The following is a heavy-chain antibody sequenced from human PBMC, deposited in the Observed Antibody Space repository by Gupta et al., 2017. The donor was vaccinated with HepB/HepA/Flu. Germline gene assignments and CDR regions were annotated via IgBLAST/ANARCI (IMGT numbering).Heavy chain of an antibody. J-gene: IGHJ4*02. CDR1: GFTFSSYS. CDR2: ISSSSSYI. V-gene: IGHV3-21*01. D-gene: IGHD6-6*01. CDR3: ARGRSSSCFDY. Sequence: EVQLVESGGGLVKPGGSLRLSCAASGFTFSSYSMTWVRQAPGKGLEWVSSISSSSSYIYYADSVKGRFTISRDNAKNSLYLQMNSLRAEDTAVYYCARGRSSSCFDYWGQGTLVTVSS.